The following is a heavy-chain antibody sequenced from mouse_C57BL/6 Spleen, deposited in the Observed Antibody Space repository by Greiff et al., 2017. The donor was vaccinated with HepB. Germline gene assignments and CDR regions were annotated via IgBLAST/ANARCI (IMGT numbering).Heavy chain of an antibody. CDR2: ISDGGSYT. CDR1: GFTFSSYA. V-gene: IGHV5-4*01. Sequence: EVQLVESGGGLVKPGGSLKLSCAASGFTFSSYAMSWVRQTPEKRLEWVATISDGGSYTYYPDNVKGRFTISRDNAKNNLYLQMSHLKSEDTAMYYCAREGSSGSPFDYWGQGTTLTVSS. D-gene: IGHD3-2*02. CDR3: AREGSSGSPFDY. J-gene: IGHJ2*01.